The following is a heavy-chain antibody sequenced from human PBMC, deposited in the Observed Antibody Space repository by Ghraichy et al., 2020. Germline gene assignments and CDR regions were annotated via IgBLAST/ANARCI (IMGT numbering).Heavy chain of an antibody. CDR2: ISSLGRST. V-gene: IGHV3-64D*06. J-gene: IGHJ4*02. Sequence: GGSLRLSCSASGFTFRSYAMHWVRQAPGKGLEYVSAISSLGRSTEYRESVLGRFTISRDNSKNMLYLQMSGLRDEDTAVYYCVKVADPKTTPGYFDHWGQGTLVTVSS. CDR1: GFTFRSYA. CDR3: VKVADPKTTPGYFDH. D-gene: IGHD6-19*01.